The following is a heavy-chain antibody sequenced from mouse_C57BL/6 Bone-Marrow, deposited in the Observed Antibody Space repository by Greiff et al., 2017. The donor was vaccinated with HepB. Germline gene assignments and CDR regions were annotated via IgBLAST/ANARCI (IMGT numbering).Heavy chain of an antibody. Sequence: EVKLVESGPGLVKPSQSLSLTCSVTGYSITSGYYWNWIRQFPGNKLEWMGYISYDGSNNYNPSLKNRISITRDTSKNQFFLKLNSVTTEDTATYYCARGGGFDAWFAYWGQGTLVTVSA. CDR3: ARGGGFDAWFAY. CDR1: GYSITSGYY. J-gene: IGHJ3*01. V-gene: IGHV3-6*01. CDR2: ISYDGSN.